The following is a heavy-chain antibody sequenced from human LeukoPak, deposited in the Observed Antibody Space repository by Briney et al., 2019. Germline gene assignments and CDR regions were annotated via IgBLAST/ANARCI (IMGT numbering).Heavy chain of an antibody. CDR2: ISGRTGGT. CDR3: AKGSPVSGWYVGDY. CDR1: GFTFNTNA. Sequence: PGGSLRLSCAASGFTFNTNAMSWVRQAPGKGLEWVSAISGRTGGTYYADSVKGRFTISRDNSKSTLYLQMDSLRAEDTAVYYCAKGSPVSGWYVGDYWGQGTLVTVSS. J-gene: IGHJ4*02. D-gene: IGHD6-19*01. V-gene: IGHV3-23*01.